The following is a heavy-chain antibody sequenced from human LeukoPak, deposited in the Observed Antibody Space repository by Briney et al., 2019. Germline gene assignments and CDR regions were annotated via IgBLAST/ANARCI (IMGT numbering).Heavy chain of an antibody. CDR1: GFTFGDYA. CDR2: IRSKAYGGTT. J-gene: IGHJ6*03. V-gene: IGHV3-49*04. CDR3: TRHGGPRDYYYYMDV. D-gene: IGHD3-10*01. Sequence: PGGSLRLSCTASGFTFGDYAMSWVRQAPGKGLEWGGFIRSKAYGGTTEYAASVKGRFTISRDDSKSSAYLEMNSLKTEDTAVYYCTRHGGPRDYYYYMDVWGKGTTVTISS.